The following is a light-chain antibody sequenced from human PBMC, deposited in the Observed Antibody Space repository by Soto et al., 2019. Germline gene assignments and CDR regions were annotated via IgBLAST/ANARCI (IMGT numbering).Light chain of an antibody. CDR2: GAS. CDR1: QNINSNY. J-gene: IGKJ1*01. V-gene: IGKV3-20*01. CDR3: QQYDSSPRT. Sequence: EIVLTQSPGTLSLSPGERATLSCRASQNINSNYLAWYQQKPGQSPRVLMYGASSRAPGIPDTFSGSASETDFTLTISRLEPEDFAVYYCQQYDSSPRTFGQGTKVEIK.